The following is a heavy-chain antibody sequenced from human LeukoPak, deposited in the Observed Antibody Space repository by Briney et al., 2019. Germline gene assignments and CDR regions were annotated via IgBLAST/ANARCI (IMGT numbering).Heavy chain of an antibody. D-gene: IGHD2-2*01. J-gene: IGHJ6*03. CDR3: RLLGCSSTSCHYYYYYMDV. CDR2: IKSKTDGGTT. V-gene: IGHV3-15*01. Sequence: PGGSLRLSCAASGFTFSNAWMSWVRQAPGKGLEWVGRIKSKTDGGTTDYAAPVKGRFTISRDDSKNTLYLQMNSLKTEDTAVYYCRLLGCSSTSCHYYYYYMDVWGKGTTVTVSS. CDR1: GFTFSNAW.